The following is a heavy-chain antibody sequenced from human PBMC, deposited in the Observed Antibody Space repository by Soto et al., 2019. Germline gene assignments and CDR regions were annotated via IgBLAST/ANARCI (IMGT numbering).Heavy chain of an antibody. CDR3: AREGYCSGGSCYSIGNWFDP. V-gene: IGHV4-30-4*01. D-gene: IGHD2-15*01. CDR1: GGSISSGDYY. J-gene: IGHJ5*02. CDR2: IYYSGST. Sequence: QVQLQESGPGLVKPSQTLSLTCTVSGGSISSGDYYWSWIRQPPGKGLEWIGYIYYSGSTYYNPSLKRRVNISVDTSKNHFSRKLSSVTAADTAVYYSAREGYCSGGSCYSIGNWFDPWGQGTLVTVSS.